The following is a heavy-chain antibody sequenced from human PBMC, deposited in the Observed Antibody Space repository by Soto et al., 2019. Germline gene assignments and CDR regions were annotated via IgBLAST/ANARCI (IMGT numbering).Heavy chain of an antibody. D-gene: IGHD3-9*01. V-gene: IGHV3-9*01. CDR2: LDWNSGSV. Sequence: DVQLVESGGGLVQPGRSLRLSCAASGFTFDDIAMHWVRQAPGKGLEWLSGLDWNSGSVDYADSVKGRFTISRDNADKTLYLQMRCQRGDNTALYHGVKVRGACQVKFCLDVWGRVSMVTVSS. CDR3: VKVRGACQVKFCLDV. J-gene: IGHJ6*02. CDR1: GFTFDDIA.